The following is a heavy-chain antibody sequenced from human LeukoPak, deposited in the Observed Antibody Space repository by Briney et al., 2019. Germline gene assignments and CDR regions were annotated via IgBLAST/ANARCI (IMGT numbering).Heavy chain of an antibody. CDR1: GFTFSSYW. CDR3: AKGPNYYDSSGYLGFNY. CDR2: IRYDGSNK. J-gene: IGHJ4*02. D-gene: IGHD3-22*01. V-gene: IGHV3-30*02. Sequence: GGSLRLSCAASGFTFSSYWMSWVRQAPGKGLEWVAFIRYDGSNKYYADSVKGRFTISRDNSKNTLYLQMNSLRAEDTAVYYCAKGPNYYDSSGYLGFNYWGQGTLVTVSS.